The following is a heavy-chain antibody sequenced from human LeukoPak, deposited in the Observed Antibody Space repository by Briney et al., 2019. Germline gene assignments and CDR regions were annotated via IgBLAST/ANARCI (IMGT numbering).Heavy chain of an antibody. CDR2: IWYDGSNK. CDR1: GFTFSSYG. CDR3: AREMYYDFWSGYDPHSGMDV. D-gene: IGHD3-3*01. Sequence: GGSLRLSCAASGFTFSSYGMHRVRQAPGKVLEWVAVIWYDGSNKYYADSVKGRFTISRDNSKNTLYLQMNSLRAEDTAVYYCAREMYYDFWSGYDPHSGMDVWGQGTTVTVSS. V-gene: IGHV3-33*01. J-gene: IGHJ6*02.